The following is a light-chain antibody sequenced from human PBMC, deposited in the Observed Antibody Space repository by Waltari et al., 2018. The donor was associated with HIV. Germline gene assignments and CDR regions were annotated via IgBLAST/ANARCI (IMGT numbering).Light chain of an antibody. J-gene: IGKJ3*01. Sequence: DILLTQSPSFLSASLGDRVTISCRANQGIRTYLAWYQQSPGRAPKLLIFSASILQDTVPSRFSGSGSGTQFTLTINSLQPEDFATYYCQQQNTYPRTFGPGT. CDR1: QGIRTY. V-gene: IGKV1-9*01. CDR2: SAS. CDR3: QQQNTYPRT.